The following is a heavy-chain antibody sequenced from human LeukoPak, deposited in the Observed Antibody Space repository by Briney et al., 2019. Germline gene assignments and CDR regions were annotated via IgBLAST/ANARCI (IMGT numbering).Heavy chain of an antibody. CDR1: GYIFTDYY. V-gene: IGHV1-2*02. CDR3: ARDIVVVPAVEAEDC. CDR2: INPNSGLT. D-gene: IGHD2-21*01. Sequence: GASVKVSCKASGYIFTDYYLHLVRQAPGQGLEWMGWINPNSGLTNYAKRFQDRVTMTADTSVSTAYMQLTRLTSDDPAVYYCARDIVVVPAVEAEDCWGQGTLVTVTS. J-gene: IGHJ4*02.